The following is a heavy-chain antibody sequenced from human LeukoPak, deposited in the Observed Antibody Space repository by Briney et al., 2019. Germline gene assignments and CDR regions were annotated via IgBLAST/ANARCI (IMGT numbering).Heavy chain of an antibody. CDR2: INHSGST. D-gene: IGHD3-22*01. J-gene: IGHJ6*03. V-gene: IGHV4-34*01. CDR3: ARRYDSSGHYYRPYYYYVDV. Sequence: SETLSLTCAVYGGSFSGYYWSWIRQPPGKGLEWIGEINHSGSTNYNPSLKSRVTISVDTSKNQFSLKLSSVTAADTAVYYCARRYDSSGHYYRPYYYYVDVWGKGTTVTVSS. CDR1: GGSFSGYY.